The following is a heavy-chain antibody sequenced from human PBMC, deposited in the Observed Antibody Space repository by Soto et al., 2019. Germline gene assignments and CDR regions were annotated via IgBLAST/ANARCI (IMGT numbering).Heavy chain of an antibody. CDR2: IYYSGST. Sequence: SETLSLTCTVSGGSISSGDYYWSWIRQPPGKCLEWIGYIYYSGSTYYNPSLKSRVTISVDTPKNQFSLKLSSVTAADTAVYYCARDRNGGNFDYWGQGTLVTVYS. V-gene: IGHV4-30-4*01. CDR3: ARDRNGGNFDY. D-gene: IGHD2-15*01. CDR1: GGSISSGDYY. J-gene: IGHJ4*02.